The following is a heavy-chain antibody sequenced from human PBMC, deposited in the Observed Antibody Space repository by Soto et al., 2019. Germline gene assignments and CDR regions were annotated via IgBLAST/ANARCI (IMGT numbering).Heavy chain of an antibody. CDR1: GFTFSSYG. V-gene: IGHV3-33*01. CDR2: IWYDGSNK. D-gene: IGHD3-10*01. Sequence: QVQLVESGGGVVQPGRSLRLSCAASGFTFSSYGMHWVRQAPGKGLEWVAVIWYDGSNKYYADSVKGRFTISRDNSKNTLYLLMNSLRAEDTAVYCCYGSGSVSDAFDIWGQGTMVTVSS. J-gene: IGHJ3*02. CDR3: YGSGSVSDAFDI.